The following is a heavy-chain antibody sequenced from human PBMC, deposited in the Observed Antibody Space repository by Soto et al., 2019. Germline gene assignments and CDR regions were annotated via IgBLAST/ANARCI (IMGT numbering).Heavy chain of an antibody. CDR3: ARATNWFDP. J-gene: IGHJ5*02. CDR1: GGSFSGYY. V-gene: IGHV4-34*01. CDR2: INHSGST. Sequence: SETLSLTCAVYGGSFSGYYWSWIRQPPGKGLEWIGEINHSGSTNYNPSLKSRVTISVDTSKNQFSLKLSSVTAADTAVYYCARATNWFDPWGQGTLVTVSS.